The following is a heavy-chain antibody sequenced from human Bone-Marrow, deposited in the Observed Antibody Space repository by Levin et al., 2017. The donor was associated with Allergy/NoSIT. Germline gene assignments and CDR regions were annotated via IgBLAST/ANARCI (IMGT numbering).Heavy chain of an antibody. CDR3: ARADQMISWGAAAGTGDY. CDR2: IKQDGSEK. Sequence: LTGGSLRLSCAASGFTFSSYWMSWVRQAPGKGLEWVANIKQDGSEKYYVDSVKGRFTISRDNAKNSLYLQMNSLRAEDTAVYYCARADQMISWGAAAGTGDYWGQGTLVTVSS. CDR1: GFTFSSYW. J-gene: IGHJ4*02. V-gene: IGHV3-7*01. D-gene: IGHD6-13*01.